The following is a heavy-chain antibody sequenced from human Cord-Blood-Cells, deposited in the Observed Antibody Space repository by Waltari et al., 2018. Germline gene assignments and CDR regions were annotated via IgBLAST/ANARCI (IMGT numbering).Heavy chain of an antibody. CDR3: ARAIYSGYSSGWYFDL. Sequence: QVQLVESGGGVVQPGRSLRLSCAASGFTFSSYGMPWVRQAPGKGLEWVAVIWYDGSNKYYADSVKGRFTISRDNSKNTLYLQMNSLRAEDTAVYYCARAIYSGYSSGWYFDLWGRGTLVTVSS. D-gene: IGHD6-25*01. CDR2: IWYDGSNK. CDR1: GFTFSSYG. J-gene: IGHJ2*01. V-gene: IGHV3-33*01.